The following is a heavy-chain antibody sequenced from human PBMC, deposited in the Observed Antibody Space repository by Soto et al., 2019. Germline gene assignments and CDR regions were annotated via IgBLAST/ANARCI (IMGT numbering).Heavy chain of an antibody. V-gene: IGHV3-30*18. D-gene: IGHD6-13*01. CDR3: AKGGWSSSTSPSDC. CDR1: GFTLSGND. CDR2: MSYDGSNQ. J-gene: IGHJ4*02. Sequence: GGSLRLSCAASGFTLSGNDMHWVRQAPGKGPEWVEVMSYDGSNQYYGDSVKGRFTISRDTSKSTLYLQMNSLRTEDTAVYYCAKGGWSSSTSPSDCCGQGTLVSVSS.